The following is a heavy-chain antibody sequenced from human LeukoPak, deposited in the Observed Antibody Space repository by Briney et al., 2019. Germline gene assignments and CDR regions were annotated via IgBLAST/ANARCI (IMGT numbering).Heavy chain of an antibody. Sequence: GGPLRLSCAASVFTFSTYWMSWVRQAPGKGLECVANIHQDGNEKYYVDSVKGRFTISRDNAKNSLYLQMNSLRAEDTAVYSCARGDKFSGDYWGQGTLVTVSS. J-gene: IGHJ4*02. V-gene: IGHV3-7*04. CDR1: VFTFSTYW. D-gene: IGHD2-15*01. CDR3: ARGDKFSGDY. CDR2: IHQDGNEK.